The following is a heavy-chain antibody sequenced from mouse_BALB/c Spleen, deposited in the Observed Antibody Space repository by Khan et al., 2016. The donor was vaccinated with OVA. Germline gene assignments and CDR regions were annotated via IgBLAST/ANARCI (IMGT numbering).Heavy chain of an antibody. D-gene: IGHD1-2*01. Sequence: QVQLQQSGAELARPGASVKLSCKASGYTFTDYYINWVKQRTGQGLEWIGEISPGSGDTYYNERFKGKATLTADKSSSTAYMQLSSLTSEASAVESCARRNYFGYTFAYWGQGTLVTVSA. CDR3: ARRNYFGYTFAY. CDR2: ISPGSGDT. J-gene: IGHJ3*01. CDR1: GYTFTDYY. V-gene: IGHV1-77*01.